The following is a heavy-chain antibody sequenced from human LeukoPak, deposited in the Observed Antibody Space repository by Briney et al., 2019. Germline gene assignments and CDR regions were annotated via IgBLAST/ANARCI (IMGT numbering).Heavy chain of an antibody. D-gene: IGHD6-19*01. CDR3: AAGDR. Sequence: PGRSLRLSCAASGFTFDDYAMHWVRQAPGKGLEWVSGISWNSGSIGYADSVKGRFTISRDNAKNSLYLQMNSLRAEDTAVYYCAAGDRWGQGTLVTVSS. CDR1: GFTFDDYA. J-gene: IGHJ5*02. CDR2: ISWNSGSI. V-gene: IGHV3-9*01.